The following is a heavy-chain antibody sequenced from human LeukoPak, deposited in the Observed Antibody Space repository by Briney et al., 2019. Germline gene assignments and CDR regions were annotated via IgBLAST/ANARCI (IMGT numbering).Heavy chain of an antibody. Sequence: PGGSLRLSCTASGFTFGDYAMSWFRQAPGKGLEYVSAISSNGGSTYYADSVKGRFTISRDNSKNTLYLQMSSLRAEDTAVYYCVKDRDGYNYFEGDYWGQGTLVTVSS. CDR3: VKDRDGYNYFEGDY. CDR1: GFTFGDYA. CDR2: ISSNGGST. D-gene: IGHD5-24*01. J-gene: IGHJ4*02. V-gene: IGHV3-64D*06.